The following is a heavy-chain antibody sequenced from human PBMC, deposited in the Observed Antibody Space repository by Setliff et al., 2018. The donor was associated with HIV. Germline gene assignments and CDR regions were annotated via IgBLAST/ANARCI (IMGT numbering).Heavy chain of an antibody. CDR1: GFTFSSAW. CDR3: ARDSGTVGADDY. Sequence: GSLRLSCAASGFTFSSAWMGWVRQAPAKGLEWVSYITGSSDTIYYADSVKGRFTISRDNAKNSLYLQMNSLRTEDTAVYYCARDSGTVGADDYWGQGTLVTVSS. J-gene: IGHJ4*02. CDR2: ITGSSDTI. V-gene: IGHV3-48*04. D-gene: IGHD1-26*01.